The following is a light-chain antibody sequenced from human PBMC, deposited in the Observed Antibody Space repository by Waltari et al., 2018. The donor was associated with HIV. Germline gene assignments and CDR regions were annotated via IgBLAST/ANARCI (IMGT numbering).Light chain of an antibody. Sequence: EIVMTQSPATLSVSPGGRATIFCRASQSVSSNLAWYQQKPGQGPRLLIYGATTRATGFPARFGGSGSGTEFTLTISSLQSEDFGVYYCQQYNKGPLGITFGQGTRLEI. CDR1: QSVSSN. CDR3: QQYNKGPLGIT. CDR2: GAT. V-gene: IGKV3-15*01. J-gene: IGKJ5*01.